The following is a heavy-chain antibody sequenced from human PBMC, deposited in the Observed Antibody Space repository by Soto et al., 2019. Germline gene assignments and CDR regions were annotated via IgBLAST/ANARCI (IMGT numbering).Heavy chain of an antibody. D-gene: IGHD6-19*01. J-gene: IGHJ4*02. CDR1: GYTFTSYG. CDR3: AREGQWRVRGQCFDY. Sequence: GASVKVSCKASGYTFTSYGISWVRQAPGQGLEWMGWISAYNGNTNYAQKLQGRVTMTTDTSTSTAYMELRSLRSDDTAVYYCAREGQWRVRGQCFDYWGQGTLVTVSS. CDR2: ISAYNGNT. V-gene: IGHV1-18*01.